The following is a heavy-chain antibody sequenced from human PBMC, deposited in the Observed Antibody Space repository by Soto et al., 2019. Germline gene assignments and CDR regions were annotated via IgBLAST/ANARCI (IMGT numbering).Heavy chain of an antibody. Sequence: GGSLRLSCAASGFTFSDYYMSWIRQAPGKGLEWVSYISSSSSYTNYADSVKGRFTISRDNAKNSLYLQMNSLRAEDTAVYYCARAYERTTPLTGTIDYWGQGTLVTVSS. CDR1: GFTFSDYY. CDR2: ISSSSSYT. J-gene: IGHJ4*02. D-gene: IGHD1-20*01. V-gene: IGHV3-11*06. CDR3: ARAYERTTPLTGTIDY.